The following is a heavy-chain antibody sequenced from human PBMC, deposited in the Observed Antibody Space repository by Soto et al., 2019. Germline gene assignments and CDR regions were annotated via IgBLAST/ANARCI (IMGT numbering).Heavy chain of an antibody. Sequence: GGSVRLSCAASGFTFSNAWMSWVRQAPGKGLEWVGRIKSKTDGGTTDYAAPVKGRFTISRDDSKNTLYLQMNSLKTEDTAVYYCTTGMCSSTSCYAGGYYYYGMDVWGQGTTVTVSS. V-gene: IGHV3-15*01. CDR1: GFTFSNAW. D-gene: IGHD2-2*01. CDR2: IKSKTDGGTT. CDR3: TTGMCSSTSCYAGGYYYYGMDV. J-gene: IGHJ6*02.